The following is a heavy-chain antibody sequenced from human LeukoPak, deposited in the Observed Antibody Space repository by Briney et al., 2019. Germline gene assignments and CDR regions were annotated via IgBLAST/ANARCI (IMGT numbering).Heavy chain of an antibody. J-gene: IGHJ4*02. CDR3: ARGPSWGSYRYAPYYFDY. CDR1: GFTFSSYA. V-gene: IGHV3-64*01. CDR2: ISSNGGST. Sequence: GGSLRLSCAASGFTFSSYAMHWVRQATGKGLEYVSAISSNGGSTYYANSVKGRFTISRDNSKNTLYLQMGSLRAEDMAVYYCARGPSWGSYRYAPYYFDYWGQGTLVTVSS. D-gene: IGHD3-16*02.